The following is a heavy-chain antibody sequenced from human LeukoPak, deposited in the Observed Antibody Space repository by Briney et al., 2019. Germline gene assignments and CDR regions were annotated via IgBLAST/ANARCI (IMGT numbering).Heavy chain of an antibody. CDR1: GGSIISYF. J-gene: IGHJ4*02. CDR3: ARGGVTTIAQYDY. D-gene: IGHD5-12*01. CDR2: IFDSGTTNYNPST. Sequence: SETLSLTCTVSGGSIISYFWSWIRQPPGKGPEWIGYIFDSGTTNYNPSTNYNPSLKSRVTVSLDTSKNHFSLKQSSVTAADTAVYFCARGGVTTIAQYDYWGQGILVTVSS. V-gene: IGHV4-59*01.